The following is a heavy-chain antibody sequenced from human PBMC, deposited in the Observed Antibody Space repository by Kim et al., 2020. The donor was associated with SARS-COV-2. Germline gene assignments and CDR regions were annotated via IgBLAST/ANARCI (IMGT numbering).Heavy chain of an antibody. CDR3: AVGPWVEMATKTFAY. J-gene: IGHJ4*02. Sequence: SVKVSCKASGGTFSSYAISWVRQAPGQGLEWMGRIIPILGIANYAQKFQGRVTITADKSTSTAYMELSSLRSEDTAVYYCAVGPWVEMATKTFAYWGQGTLVTVSS. D-gene: IGHD5-12*01. CDR2: IIPILGIA. V-gene: IGHV1-69*04. CDR1: GGTFSSYA.